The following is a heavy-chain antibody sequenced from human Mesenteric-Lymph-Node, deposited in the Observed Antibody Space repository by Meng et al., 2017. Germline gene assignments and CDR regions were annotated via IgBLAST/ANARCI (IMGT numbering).Heavy chain of an antibody. D-gene: IGHD3-9*01. CDR3: ARASGENVLRYFDWLSKYYYYGMDV. Sequence: ASVKVSCKASGYTFTGYYMHWVRQAPGQGLEWRGWTHPNSGGTNYAQKFQGRVTITRNTSISTAYMELSSLRSEDTAVYYCARASGENVLRYFDWLSKYYYYGMDVWGQGTTVTVSS. CDR2: THPNSGGT. CDR1: GYTFTGYY. J-gene: IGHJ6*02. V-gene: IGHV1-2*02.